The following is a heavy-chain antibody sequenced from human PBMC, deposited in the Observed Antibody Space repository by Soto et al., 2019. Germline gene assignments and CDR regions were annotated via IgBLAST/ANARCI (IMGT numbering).Heavy chain of an antibody. J-gene: IGHJ6*02. CDR1: GYSFTGYW. CDR2: IDPSDSYT. Sequence: GESLKISCKGSGYSFTGYWISWVRQMPGKGLEWMGRIDPSDSYTNYSPSFQGHVTISADKSISTAYLQWSSLKASDTAMYYCARLWDLTTVTSLGMDVWGQGTTVTVS. CDR3: ARLWDLTTVTSLGMDV. V-gene: IGHV5-10-1*01. D-gene: IGHD4-17*01.